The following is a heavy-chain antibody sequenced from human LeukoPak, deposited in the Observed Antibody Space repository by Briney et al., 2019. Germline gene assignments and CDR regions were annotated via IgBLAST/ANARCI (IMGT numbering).Heavy chain of an antibody. J-gene: IGHJ4*02. V-gene: IGHV1-2*02. CDR2: ISPNSGAT. CDR3: ARAQGFGELMSNF. CDR1: GYTFTAYY. Sequence: ASVKVSCKTSGYTFTAYYIHWVRQAPGQGLEWMGCISPNSGATKFAQKFHVRVTMTRDTSTSTAYMEMTRLRSDDTAVYYCARAQGFGELMSNFWGQGTLVTVSS. D-gene: IGHD3-10*01.